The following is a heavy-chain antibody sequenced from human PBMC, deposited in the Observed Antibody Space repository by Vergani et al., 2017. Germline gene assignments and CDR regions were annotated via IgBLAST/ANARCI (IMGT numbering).Heavy chain of an antibody. CDR3: ARDYLSDPDWLFDY. D-gene: IGHD3-9*01. CDR1: GYTFTAYA. Sequence: QVQLVQSGSELKKPGASVKVSCEASGYTFTAYAMTWVRQAPGQGLEWMGWINTNTGNPTYAQGFTGRFVFSLDTSVSTAYLQINSLKAEDTAVYYCARDYLSDPDWLFDYGCQGTLVTVSS. V-gene: IGHV7-4-1*02. CDR2: INTNTGNP. J-gene: IGHJ4*02.